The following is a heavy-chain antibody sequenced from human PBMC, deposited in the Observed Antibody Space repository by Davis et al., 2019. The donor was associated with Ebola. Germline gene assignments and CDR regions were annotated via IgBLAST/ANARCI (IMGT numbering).Heavy chain of an antibody. J-gene: IGHJ6*02. CDR2: IYPGDSDT. V-gene: IGHV5-51*01. D-gene: IGHD2-15*01. Sequence: GGSLRLSCKGSGYSFTSYWIGWVRQMPGKGLEWMGIIYPGDSDTRYSPSFQGQVTISADKSISTAYLQWSSLKASDTAMYYCAIIGLGYCSGGSCYGKYYYYGMDVWGQGTTVTVSS. CDR1: GYSFTSYW. CDR3: AIIGLGYCSGGSCYGKYYYYGMDV.